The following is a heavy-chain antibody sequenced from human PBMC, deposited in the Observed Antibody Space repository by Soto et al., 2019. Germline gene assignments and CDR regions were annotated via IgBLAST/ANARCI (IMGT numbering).Heavy chain of an antibody. CDR2: IKSKTDGGTV. D-gene: IGHD5-18*01. J-gene: IGHJ4*02. Sequence: GSLRLPCAVSGVTLSNVWMNWVRQAPGKGPEWVGRIKSKTDGGTVEYAAPVKDRFTISRDDSENTLYLQMNSLKTEDTAVYYCSHGYYQYFESWGQGTLVTVSS. V-gene: IGHV3-15*07. CDR1: GVTLSNVW. CDR3: SHGYYQYFES.